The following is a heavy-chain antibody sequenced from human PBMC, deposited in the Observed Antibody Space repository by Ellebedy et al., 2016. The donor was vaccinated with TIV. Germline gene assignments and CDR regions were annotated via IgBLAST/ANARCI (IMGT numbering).Heavy chain of an antibody. J-gene: IGHJ5*02. CDR1: GFNFRSYW. CDR3: ARRGGYGDYAVQVNSWFDR. D-gene: IGHD4-17*01. CDR2: IYQDGSVQ. Sequence: PGGSLRLSCAASGFNFRSYWMSWVRQAPGKGLEWVANIYQDGSVQYYLDSVKGRFTISRDNAINSLFLQMNSLRAGDTAVYYCARRGGYGDYAVQVNSWFDRWGRGTLVTVS. V-gene: IGHV3-7*01.